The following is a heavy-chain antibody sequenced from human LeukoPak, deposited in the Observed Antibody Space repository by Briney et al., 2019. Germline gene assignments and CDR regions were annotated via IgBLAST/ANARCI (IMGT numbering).Heavy chain of an antibody. CDR1: GFTFSSYG. D-gene: IGHD2-2*02. J-gene: IGHJ3*02. CDR3: ARDSLFWPVDTHAFDI. V-gene: IGHV3-30*02. CDR2: IRYDGSNK. Sequence: PGGSLRLSCAASGFTFSSYGMHWVRQAPGKGLEWVAFIRYDGSNKYYADSVKGRFTISRDNSKNTLYLQMNSLRAEDTAVYYCARDSLFWPVDTHAFDIWGQGTMVTVSS.